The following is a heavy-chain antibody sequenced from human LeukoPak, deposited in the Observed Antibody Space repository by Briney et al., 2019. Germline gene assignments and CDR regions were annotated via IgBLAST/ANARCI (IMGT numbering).Heavy chain of an antibody. CDR3: ARDPVYYDSSGFNWFDP. V-gene: IGHV1-2*02. CDR1: GYTFTVYS. CDR2: INPNSGGT. J-gene: IGHJ5*02. Sequence: GASVKVSCKASGYTFTVYSMHWVRQAPGQGLEWMGWINPNSGGTNYTQKFQGRVTMTRDTSISTAYMELSRLRSDDTAVYYCARDPVYYDSSGFNWFDPWGQGTLVTVSS. D-gene: IGHD3-22*01.